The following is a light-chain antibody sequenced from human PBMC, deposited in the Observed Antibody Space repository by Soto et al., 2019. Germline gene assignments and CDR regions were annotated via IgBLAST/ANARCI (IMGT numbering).Light chain of an antibody. Sequence: EVVLTQSPGTLSLSPGERATLSCSASQSISQSLAWYQQRPGQSPRLLIYDASRRATGIPDRVTGSGFGTDFTLNISRLAPEDLAVYYCQQYGGSPRTFGQGTKVELK. CDR1: QSISQS. J-gene: IGKJ1*01. CDR3: QQYGGSPRT. V-gene: IGKV3-20*01. CDR2: DAS.